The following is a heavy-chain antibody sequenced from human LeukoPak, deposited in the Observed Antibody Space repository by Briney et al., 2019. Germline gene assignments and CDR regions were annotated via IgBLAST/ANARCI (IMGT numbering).Heavy chain of an antibody. CDR1: GFDISYNY. CDR2: IHTGGTT. V-gene: IGHV3-66*02. Sequence: GGSLRLSCVASGFDISYNYVGWVRQAPGKGLEWVSVIHTGGTTHYADSVKGRFTISRDNSKNTLYLQMNSLRAEDTAVYYCARDGDYGDYFDYWGQGTLVTVSS. J-gene: IGHJ4*02. CDR3: ARDGDYGDYFDY. D-gene: IGHD4-17*01.